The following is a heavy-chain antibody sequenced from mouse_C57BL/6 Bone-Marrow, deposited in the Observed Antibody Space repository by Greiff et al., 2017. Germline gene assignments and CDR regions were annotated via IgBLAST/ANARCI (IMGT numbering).Heavy chain of an antibody. J-gene: IGHJ1*03. V-gene: IGHV1-54*01. CDR3: ARWGWLLYWYFDV. CDR2: INPGSGGT. CDR1: GYAFTNYL. D-gene: IGHD2-3*01. Sequence: QVQLQQSGAELVRPGTSVKVSCKASGYAFTNYLIEWVKQRPGQGLEWIGVINPGSGGTNYNEKFKGKATLTADKSSSTAYMQRSSLTSEDSAVYFCARWGWLLYWYFDVWGTGTTVTVSS.